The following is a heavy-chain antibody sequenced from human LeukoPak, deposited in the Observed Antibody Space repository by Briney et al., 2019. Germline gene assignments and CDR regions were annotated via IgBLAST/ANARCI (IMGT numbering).Heavy chain of an antibody. Sequence: SETLSLTCTVSGGSISPYYWSWIRQPPGKGLEWIGYIYYSGSTNYNPSLKSRVTISVDRSKNQFSLKLSSVTPADTAVYYCARSTMVRGVTSYYFDYWGQGTLVTVSS. CDR1: GGSISPYY. CDR3: ARSTMVRGVTSYYFDY. D-gene: IGHD3-10*01. CDR2: IYYSGST. J-gene: IGHJ4*02. V-gene: IGHV4-59*12.